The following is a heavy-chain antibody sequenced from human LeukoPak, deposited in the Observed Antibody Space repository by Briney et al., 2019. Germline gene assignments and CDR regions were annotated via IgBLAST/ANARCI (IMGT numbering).Heavy chain of an antibody. J-gene: IGHJ4*02. D-gene: IGHD6-13*01. V-gene: IGHV3-33*01. Sequence: GGSLRLSCAASGFTFSSSGMHWVRQAPGKGLEWVAVILYNGSNKYYADSVKGRFTISRDNSKNTLYLQMNSLRAEDTAVYYCASSSWYSYYFDYWGQGTLVTVSS. CDR3: ASSSWYSYYFDY. CDR2: ILYNGSNK. CDR1: GFTFSSSG.